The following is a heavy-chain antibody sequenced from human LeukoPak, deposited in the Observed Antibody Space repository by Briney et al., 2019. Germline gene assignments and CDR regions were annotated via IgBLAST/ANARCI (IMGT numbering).Heavy chain of an antibody. J-gene: IGHJ4*02. CDR3: ARGGIVVVPAANLSFDY. CDR2: INHSGST. Sequence: SETLSLTCAVYGGSFSGYYWSWIRQPPGKGLGWIGEINHSGSTNYNPSLKSRVTISVDTSKNQFSLKLSSVTAADTAVYYCARGGIVVVPAANLSFDYWGQGTLVTVSS. CDR1: GGSFSGYY. D-gene: IGHD2-2*01. V-gene: IGHV4-34*01.